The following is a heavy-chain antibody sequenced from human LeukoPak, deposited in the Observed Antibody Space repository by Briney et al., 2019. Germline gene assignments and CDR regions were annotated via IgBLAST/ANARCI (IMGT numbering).Heavy chain of an antibody. CDR2: ISYDGSNK. CDR1: GFTFSSYA. CDR3: ARDSGSYLAGFDY. V-gene: IGHV3-30-3*01. J-gene: IGHJ4*02. D-gene: IGHD1-26*01. Sequence: PGRSLRLSCAASGFTFSSYAMHWVRQAPGKGLEWVAVISYDGSNKYYADSVKGRFTISRDNSKNTLYLQMNSLIAEDTAVYYCARDSGSYLAGFDYWGQGTLVTVSS.